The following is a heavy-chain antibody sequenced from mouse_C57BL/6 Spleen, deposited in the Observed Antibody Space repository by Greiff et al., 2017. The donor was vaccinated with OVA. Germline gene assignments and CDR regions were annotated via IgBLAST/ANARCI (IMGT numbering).Heavy chain of an antibody. CDR2: IYPGDGDT. J-gene: IGHJ4*01. D-gene: IGHD2-4*01. V-gene: IGHV1-82*01. CDR3: AGYDYDGRNYYAMDY. Sequence: QVQLQQSGPELVKPGASVKISCKASGYAFSSSWMNWVKQRPGKGLEWIGRIYPGDGDTNYNGKFKGKATLTADKSSSPAYMQLSSLTSEDSAVYVCAGYDYDGRNYYAMDYWGQGTSVTVSS. CDR1: GYAFSSSW.